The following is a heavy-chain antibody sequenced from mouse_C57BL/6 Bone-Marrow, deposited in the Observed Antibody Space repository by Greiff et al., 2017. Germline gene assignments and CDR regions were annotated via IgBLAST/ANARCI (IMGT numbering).Heavy chain of an antibody. J-gene: IGHJ4*01. CDR2: IYPGDGDT. D-gene: IGHD1-1*01. V-gene: IGHV1-82*01. CDR3: AREAYYYGSDGAMDY. Sequence: QVQLQQSGPELVKPGASVKISCKASGYAFSSSWMNWVKQRPGKGLEWIGRIYPGDGDTNYNGKFKGKATLTADKSSSTAYMRLSSLTSEDAAVYCCAREAYYYGSDGAMDYWGQGTSVTVSS. CDR1: GYAFSSSW.